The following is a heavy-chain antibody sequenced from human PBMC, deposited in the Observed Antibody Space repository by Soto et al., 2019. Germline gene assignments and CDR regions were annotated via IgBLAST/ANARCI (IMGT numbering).Heavy chain of an antibody. J-gene: IGHJ3*01. CDR1: GGSFSGYF. CDR3: ARGGSSDWQVAFDF. CDR2: VNHNGRN. Sequence: PSETLSLTCAVYGGSFSGYFWNWIRQTPGKGLEWIGKVNHNGRNNYNPSLKSRVAISLDMSKNQIFLKLTSVTAADTAVYYCARGGSSDWQVAFDFWGQGTMVTVSS. V-gene: IGHV4-34*01. D-gene: IGHD6-19*01.